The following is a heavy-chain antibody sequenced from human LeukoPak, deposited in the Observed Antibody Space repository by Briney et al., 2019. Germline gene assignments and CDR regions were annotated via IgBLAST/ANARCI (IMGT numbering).Heavy chain of an antibody. D-gene: IGHD3-22*01. V-gene: IGHV1-69*08. CDR3: ARGRYYDSTTMDV. CDR1: GGTFSSYT. J-gene: IGHJ6*02. Sequence: ASVKLSCKASGGTFSSYTISWVRQAPGQGLEWMAVIIPILGTANYAQNFQGRVTITADKSTSTAYMELSSLRSEDTAVYYCARGRYYDSTTMDVWGQGTMVTVSS. CDR2: IIPILGTA.